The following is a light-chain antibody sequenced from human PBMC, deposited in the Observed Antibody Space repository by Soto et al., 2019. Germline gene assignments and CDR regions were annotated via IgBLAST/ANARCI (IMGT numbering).Light chain of an antibody. J-gene: IGKJ1*01. CDR2: GAS. CDR1: QSLSSN. CDR3: QQYGSSPRT. V-gene: IGKV3-20*01. Sequence: EIVMTQSPATLSVSPGERVTLSCRASQSLSSNLAWYQQKPGQAPRLLIYGASNRATGIPDRFSGSGSGTDFTLTISRLEPEDFAVYYCQQYGSSPRTFGQGTKVE.